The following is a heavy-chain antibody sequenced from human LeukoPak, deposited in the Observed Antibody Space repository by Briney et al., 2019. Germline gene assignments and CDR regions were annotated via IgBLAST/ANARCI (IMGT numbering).Heavy chain of an antibody. J-gene: IGHJ4*02. CDR1: GGSISSYY. D-gene: IGHD4-17*01. CDR2: IYTSGTT. V-gene: IGHV4-4*07. Sequence: SETLSLTCTVSGGSISSYYWSWIRQPAGKGLEWIGRIYTSGTTHYNPSLKSRVTMSVDTSKNQFSLKLSAVTAADTAVYYCARLSTVTTSFDYWGRGTLVTVSS. CDR3: ARLSTVTTSFDY.